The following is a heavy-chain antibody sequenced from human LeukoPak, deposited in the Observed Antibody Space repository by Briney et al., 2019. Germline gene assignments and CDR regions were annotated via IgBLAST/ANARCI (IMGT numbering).Heavy chain of an antibody. CDR3: ARDRGIVGVAMSAEYFQH. CDR2: IIPIFGTA. CDR1: GGTFSSYA. D-gene: IGHD1-26*01. Sequence: SVKVSCKASGGTFSSYAISWVRQAPGQGLEWMGGIIPIFGTANYAQKFQGRVTITADESTSTAYMELSSLRSEDTAVYYCARDRGIVGVAMSAEYFQHWGQGTLVTVSS. J-gene: IGHJ1*01. V-gene: IGHV1-69*13.